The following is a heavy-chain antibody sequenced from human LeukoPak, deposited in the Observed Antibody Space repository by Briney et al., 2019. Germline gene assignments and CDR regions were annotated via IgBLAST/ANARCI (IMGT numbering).Heavy chain of an antibody. CDR3: ARDHLPAAKTSWFDS. Sequence: GASVKVSCKASGYTFPSYFMHWVRQAPGQGLEWMGIINPTGGSTTYAQKFQGRVTMTRDTSTSTVYMELSSLRSEDTAVYYCARDHLPAAKTSWFDSWGQGTLVTVSS. CDR2: INPTGGST. CDR1: GYTFPSYF. J-gene: IGHJ5*01. D-gene: IGHD2-2*01. V-gene: IGHV1-46*01.